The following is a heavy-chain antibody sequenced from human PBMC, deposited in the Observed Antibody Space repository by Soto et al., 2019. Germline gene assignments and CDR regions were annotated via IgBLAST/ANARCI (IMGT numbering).Heavy chain of an antibody. Sequence: QVQLVQSGAEVKKPGSSVKVSCKASGGTFSSYAISWVRQAPGQGLEWMGGIIPIFGTANYAQKFQGRVTISADESTSTAYMGLSSLRSEDTAVYYCASGLVQLVRSYDYYYGMDVWGQGTTGTVAS. CDR2: IIPIFGTA. CDR3: ASGLVQLVRSYDYYYGMDV. CDR1: GGTFSSYA. D-gene: IGHD6-6*01. V-gene: IGHV1-69*01. J-gene: IGHJ6*02.